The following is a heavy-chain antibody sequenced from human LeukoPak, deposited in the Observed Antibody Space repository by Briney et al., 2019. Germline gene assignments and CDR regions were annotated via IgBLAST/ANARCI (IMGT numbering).Heavy chain of an antibody. CDR2: INSDGSST. V-gene: IGHV3-74*01. Sequence: PGGSLRLSCAASGFTFSSYWMHWVRQAPGKGLVWVSRINSDGSSTSYADSVKGRFTISRDNAKNTLYLQMNSLRAEDTAVYYCAMVRGVIGFDYWGQGTLATVSS. CDR1: GFTFSSYW. D-gene: IGHD3-10*01. J-gene: IGHJ4*02. CDR3: AMVRGVIGFDY.